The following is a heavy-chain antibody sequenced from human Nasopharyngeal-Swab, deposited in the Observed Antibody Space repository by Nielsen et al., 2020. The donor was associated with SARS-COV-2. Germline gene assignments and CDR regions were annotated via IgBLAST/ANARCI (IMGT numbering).Heavy chain of an antibody. J-gene: IGHJ6*03. V-gene: IGHV4-34*01. CDR2: INHSGST. Sequence: SETLSLTCAVYGGSFSAYYWGWIRQPPGKGLEWIAEINHSGSTNYNPSLKSRVTLSVDTSMNQFSLELRSVTAADTAVYYCARGLSGIVPAPILGLGPYYYYYMDVWGKGTTVTVPS. CDR3: ARGLSGIVPAPILGLGPYYYYYMDV. CDR1: GGSFSAYY. D-gene: IGHD2-2*01.